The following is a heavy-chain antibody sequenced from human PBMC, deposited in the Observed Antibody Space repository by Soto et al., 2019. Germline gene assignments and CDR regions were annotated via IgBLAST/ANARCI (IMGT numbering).Heavy chain of an antibody. D-gene: IGHD3-3*01. CDR3: ARGVTVFGLVSRFWFDP. J-gene: IGHJ5*02. CDR1: GGTISARSHY. V-gene: IGHV4-30-4*08. Sequence: PSLTLRLPCIFSGGTISARSHYWCWIRQTPGKGLEWIGHIYNSGITYYNPSLKSRVVISIDTSRNQFSLRLNSLTAADRAVYFCARGVTVFGLVSRFWFDPWGQGTVVTVSS. CDR2: IYNSGIT.